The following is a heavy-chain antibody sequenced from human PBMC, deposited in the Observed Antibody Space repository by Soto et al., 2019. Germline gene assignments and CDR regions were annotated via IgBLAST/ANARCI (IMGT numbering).Heavy chain of an antibody. V-gene: IGHV3-7*03. CDR3: TRWNYAMDV. CDR2: INKDGSDK. Sequence: GGSLRLSCAVSGLTFNNYWMTWVRQAPGKGLGWVANINKDGSDKNYVDSVKGRFSISRDNAKNSLYLQMNSLRVEDTAMYYCTRWNYAMDVWGQGTTVTVSS. CDR1: GLTFNNYW. J-gene: IGHJ6*02.